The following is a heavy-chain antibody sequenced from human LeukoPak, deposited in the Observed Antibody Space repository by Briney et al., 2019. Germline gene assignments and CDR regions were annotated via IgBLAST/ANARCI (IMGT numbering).Heavy chain of an antibody. CDR2: ISAYNGNT. CDR3: ARATGSLLDY. V-gene: IGHV1-18*04. J-gene: IGHJ4*02. Sequence: ASVKVSCKASGYTFTSYYMHWVRQAPGQGLEWMGWISAYNGNTNYAQKLQGRVTMTTDTSTSTAYMELRSLRSDDTAVYYCARATGSLLDYWGQGTLVTVSS. D-gene: IGHD1-14*01. CDR1: GYTFTSYY.